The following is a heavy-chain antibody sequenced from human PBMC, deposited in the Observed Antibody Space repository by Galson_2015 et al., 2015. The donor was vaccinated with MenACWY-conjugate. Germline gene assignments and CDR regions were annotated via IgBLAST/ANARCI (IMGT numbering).Heavy chain of an antibody. Sequence: SVKVSCKASGGTFSSYAISWVRQAPGQGLEWMGIINPSGGSTSYAQKFQGRVTMTRDTSTSTVYMELSSLRSEDTAVYYCARDTRKNWYFDLWGRGTLVTVSS. V-gene: IGHV1-46*01. CDR2: INPSGGST. CDR1: GGTFSSYA. J-gene: IGHJ2*01. CDR3: ARDTRKNWYFDL.